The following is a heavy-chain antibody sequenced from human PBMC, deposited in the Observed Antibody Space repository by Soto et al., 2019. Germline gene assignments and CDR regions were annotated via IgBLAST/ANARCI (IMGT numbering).Heavy chain of an antibody. V-gene: IGHV1-69*02. CDR2: INPILSMS. J-gene: IGHJ4*02. Sequence: QVQLVHSGAAVKRPGSSVKVSCKASGDTFAFHSINWVRQAPGLGLEWMGRINPILSMSNYAQRFQGRVTMTADKSTSTAYMVLSSLRSEDTAIYYCATSYGSGYRAFDYWGQGALVTVSS. CDR3: ATSYGSGYRAFDY. D-gene: IGHD3-10*01. CDR1: GDTFAFHS.